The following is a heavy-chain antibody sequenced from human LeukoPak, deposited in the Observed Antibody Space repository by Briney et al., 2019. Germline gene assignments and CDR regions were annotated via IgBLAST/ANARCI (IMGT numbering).Heavy chain of an antibody. D-gene: IGHD2-15*01. CDR1: GGSISSYY. CDR3: ARGGSGGPDY. J-gene: IGHJ4*02. V-gene: IGHV4-59*01. Sequence: PSETLSLTCTVSGGSISSYYWSWIRQPPGKGLEWIGYIYYSGSTNYNLSLKSRVTISVDTSKNQFSLKLSSVTAADTAVYYCARGGSGGPDYWGQGTLVTVSS. CDR2: IYYSGST.